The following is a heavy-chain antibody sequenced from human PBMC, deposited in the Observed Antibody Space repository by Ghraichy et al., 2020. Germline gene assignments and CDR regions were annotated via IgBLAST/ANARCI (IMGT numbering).Heavy chain of an antibody. J-gene: IGHJ6*02. CDR1: GFTFSDYY. Sequence: LSLTCAASGFTFSDYYMSWIRQAPGKGLEWVSYISSSGSTIYYADSVKGRFTISRDNAKNSLYLQMNSLRAEDTAVYYCARGGQLLDFGYYGMDVWGQGTTVTVSS. V-gene: IGHV3-11*01. D-gene: IGHD2-2*01. CDR3: ARGGQLLDFGYYGMDV. CDR2: ISSSGSTI.